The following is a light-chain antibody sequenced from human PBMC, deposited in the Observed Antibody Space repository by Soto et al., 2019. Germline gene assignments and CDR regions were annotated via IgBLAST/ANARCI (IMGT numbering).Light chain of an antibody. J-gene: IGLJ1*01. Sequence: QSVLTQPPSASGSPGQSVTISCTGTSSDVGRYNYISWYQQHPGKAPKLMIYEVSKRPSGVPDRFSGSKPGNTASLTVSGLQAEDEADYYCSSYAGSSHYVFGTGTKVTVL. CDR2: EVS. V-gene: IGLV2-8*01. CDR3: SSYAGSSHYV. CDR1: SSDVGRYNY.